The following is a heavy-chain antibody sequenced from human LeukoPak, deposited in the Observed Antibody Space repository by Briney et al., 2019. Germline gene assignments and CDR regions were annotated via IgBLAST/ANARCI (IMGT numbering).Heavy chain of an antibody. D-gene: IGHD6-13*01. CDR1: GFTFNKYA. V-gene: IGHV3-23*01. Sequence: GGSLRLSCAGSGFTFNKYAMNWVRQPPGKGLEWVSSIAGTGGSTYYADSVKGRFTISRDNSKNTLYLQMNSLRAEDTAVYFCARDSIRQQLYYFDYWGRGTLVTVSS. J-gene: IGHJ4*02. CDR3: ARDSIRQQLYYFDY. CDR2: IAGTGGST.